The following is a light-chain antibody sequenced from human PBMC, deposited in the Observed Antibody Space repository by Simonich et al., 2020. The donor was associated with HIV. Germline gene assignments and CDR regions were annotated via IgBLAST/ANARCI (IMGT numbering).Light chain of an antibody. CDR3: QQRSNWPST. CDR1: QSISSW. CDR2: KAS. J-gene: IGKJ4*01. Sequence: DIQMTQSPSTLSASVGDRVTLTCRASQSISSWLACYQQKPGKAPKLLIYKASSLESGVPSRFSGSGSGTEFTLTISSLEPEDFAVYYCQQRSNWPSTFGGGTKVEIK. V-gene: IGKV1-5*03.